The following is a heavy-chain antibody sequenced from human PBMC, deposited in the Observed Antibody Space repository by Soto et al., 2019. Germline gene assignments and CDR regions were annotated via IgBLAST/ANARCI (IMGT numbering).Heavy chain of an antibody. V-gene: IGHV3-74*01. CDR3: ARIIAAAGGRRYFDL. CDR2: INSDGSST. CDR1: GFTFSTYW. Sequence: PGGSLRLSCAASGFTFSTYWMHWVRQAPGKGLVWVSRINSDGSSTYYADSVKGRFTISRDNAKNTLYLQMNGLRAEDTAVYYCARIIAAAGGRRYFDLWGRGTLVTVSS. D-gene: IGHD6-13*01. J-gene: IGHJ2*01.